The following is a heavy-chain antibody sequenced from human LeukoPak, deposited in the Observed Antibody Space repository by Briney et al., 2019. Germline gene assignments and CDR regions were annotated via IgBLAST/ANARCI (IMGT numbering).Heavy chain of an antibody. J-gene: IGHJ4*02. CDR3: AKDWRPYYYDSSGYAGPLDY. Sequence: GGSLRLSCAASGFTFSSYGMHWVRQAPGKGLEWVAVISYDGSNKYYADSVKGRFTSSRDNSKNTLYLQMNSLRAEDTAVYYCAKDWRPYYYDSSGYAGPLDYWGQGTLVTVSS. D-gene: IGHD3-22*01. CDR2: ISYDGSNK. CDR1: GFTFSSYG. V-gene: IGHV3-30*18.